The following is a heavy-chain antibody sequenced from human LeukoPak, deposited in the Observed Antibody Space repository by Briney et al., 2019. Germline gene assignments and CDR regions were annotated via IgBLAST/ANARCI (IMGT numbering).Heavy chain of an antibody. J-gene: IGHJ4*02. V-gene: IGHV3-30-3*01. CDR1: GFTFSSYA. Sequence: GGSLRLSCAASGFTFSSYAMHWVRQAPGKGLEWVAVISYDGSNKYYADSVKGRFTISRDNSKNTLYLQVNSLRAEDTAVYYCASAATTVTPRWGQGTLVTVSS. CDR2: ISYDGSNK. D-gene: IGHD4-17*01. CDR3: ASAATTVTPR.